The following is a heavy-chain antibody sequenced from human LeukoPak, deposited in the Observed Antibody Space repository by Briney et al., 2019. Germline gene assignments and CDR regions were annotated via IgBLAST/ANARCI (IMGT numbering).Heavy chain of an antibody. CDR2: ISYDGSNE. CDR3: ARVGYYASGPFSYFDY. D-gene: IGHD3-10*01. CDR1: GFTFSGYA. J-gene: IGHJ4*02. Sequence: GGSLRLSCAASGFTFSGYAMHWVRQAPGKGLEWVAVISYDGSNEYYADSVKGRFTISRDNSKNTLYLQMNGLSVEGTAVYYCARVGYYASGPFSYFDYWGQGTLVTVSS. V-gene: IGHV3-30-3*01.